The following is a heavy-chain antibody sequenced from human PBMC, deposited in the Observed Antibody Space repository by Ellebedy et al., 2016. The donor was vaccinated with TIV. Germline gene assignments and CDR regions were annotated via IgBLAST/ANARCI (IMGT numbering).Heavy chain of an antibody. V-gene: IGHV1-18*04. J-gene: IGHJ4*02. CDR3: ARDYRDSEVYFDY. Sequence: AASVQVSCKASGYTFTNYGISWVRQAPGQGLEWMGWVSAYNGDTSSAPKFQGRVTLTTDTLTSTAYMELRSLRSDDTAVYYRARDYRDSEVYFDYWGQGSLVTVSS. D-gene: IGHD5-24*01. CDR2: VSAYNGDT. CDR1: GYTFTNYG.